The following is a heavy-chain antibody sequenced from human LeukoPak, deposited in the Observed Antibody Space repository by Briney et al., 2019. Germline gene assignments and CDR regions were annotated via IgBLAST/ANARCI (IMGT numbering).Heavy chain of an antibody. CDR1: GFTFGCCA. CDR3: AKKGGSSGRYDYLDY. CDR2: ISSDENTK. V-gene: IGHV3-30-3*02. D-gene: IGHD6-19*01. Sequence: PGGSLRLSCAASGFTFGCCAIHWVRQAPGRGLEWVAVISSDENTKFYADSVKGRFTVYRDNSKKTVWLQMNSLRAEDTAVYYCAKKGGSSGRYDYLDYWGQGTLVTVSS. J-gene: IGHJ4*02.